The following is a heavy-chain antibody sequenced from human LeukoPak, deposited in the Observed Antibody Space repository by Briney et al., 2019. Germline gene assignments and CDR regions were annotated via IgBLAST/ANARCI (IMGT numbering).Heavy chain of an antibody. J-gene: IGHJ4*02. V-gene: IGHV3-21*01. CDR3: ARDQVLGVYYYDSSGYSYYFDY. Sequence: GGSLGLSCAASGFTFSSYSMNWVRQAPGKGLEWVSSISSSSSYIYYADSVKGRFTISRDNAKNSLYLQMNSLRAEDTAVYYCARDQVLGVYYYDSSGYSYYFDYWGQGTLVTVSS. CDR1: GFTFSSYS. D-gene: IGHD3-22*01. CDR2: ISSSSSYI.